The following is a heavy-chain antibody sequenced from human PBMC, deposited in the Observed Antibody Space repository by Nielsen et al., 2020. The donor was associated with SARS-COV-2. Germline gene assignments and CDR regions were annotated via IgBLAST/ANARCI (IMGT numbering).Heavy chain of an antibody. CDR2: INPNSGGT. V-gene: IGHV1-2*02. CDR3: ARPGSSGWYYFDY. D-gene: IGHD6-19*01. CDR1: GYTFTGYY. Sequence: ASVKVSCKASGYTFTGYYMHWVRQAPGQGLEWMGWINPNSGGTNYAQKFQGRVTMTRDTSISTAYMELSSLRSEDTAVYYCARPGSSGWYYFDYWGQGTLVTVSS. J-gene: IGHJ4*02.